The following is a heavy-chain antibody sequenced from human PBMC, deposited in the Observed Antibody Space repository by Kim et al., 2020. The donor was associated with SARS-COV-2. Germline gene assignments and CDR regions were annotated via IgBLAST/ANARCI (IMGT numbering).Heavy chain of an antibody. Sequence: DSVKGRFTISRDNSKNTLYLQMNSLRAEDTAVYYCARDLRLGELSPDFDYWGQGTLVTVSS. J-gene: IGHJ4*02. V-gene: IGHV3-30*07. D-gene: IGHD3-16*02. CDR3: ARDLRLGELSPDFDY.